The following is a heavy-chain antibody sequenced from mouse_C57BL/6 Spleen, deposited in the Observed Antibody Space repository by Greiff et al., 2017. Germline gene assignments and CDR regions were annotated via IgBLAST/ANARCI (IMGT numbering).Heavy chain of an antibody. D-gene: IGHD1-1*01. Sequence: VQLQQSGPELVKPGASVKISCKASGYTFTDYYMNWVKQSHGKSLEWIGDINPNNGGTSYNQKFKGKATLTVDKSSSTSYMELRSLTSEDSAVYYCARGGTTVVGGTFDYWGQGTTLTVSS. CDR1: GYTFTDYY. J-gene: IGHJ2*01. CDR2: INPNNGGT. CDR3: ARGGTTVVGGTFDY. V-gene: IGHV1-26*01.